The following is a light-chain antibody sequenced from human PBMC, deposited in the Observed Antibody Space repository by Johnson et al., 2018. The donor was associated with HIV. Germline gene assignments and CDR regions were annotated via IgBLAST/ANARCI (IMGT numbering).Light chain of an antibody. CDR1: TSNIGDHS. V-gene: IGLV1-51*02. CDR2: DND. CDR3: ATWDASLSAQYV. Sequence: QSVLTQPPSVSAAPGRWVTVSCSGTTSNIGDHSVSWFQHLPGAAPTLLIYDNDRRPSGVPDRFSGSKSAASATLAITGLQSRDEGEYYCATWDASLSAQYVFGSGTKVTVL. J-gene: IGLJ1*01.